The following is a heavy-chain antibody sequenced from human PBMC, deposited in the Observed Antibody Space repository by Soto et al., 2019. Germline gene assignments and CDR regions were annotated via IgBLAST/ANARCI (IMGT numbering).Heavy chain of an antibody. V-gene: IGHV1-46*01. CDR2: INPSADTT. J-gene: IGHJ4*02. D-gene: IGHD1-26*01. CDR3: AREYGGSRVFDY. Sequence: QWVRQAPGQGLEWMGIINPSADTTNYAQKFQGRVTVTRDTSTSTVYMELRSLRSEDTAVYFCAREYGGSRVFDYWGQRTLVTVSS.